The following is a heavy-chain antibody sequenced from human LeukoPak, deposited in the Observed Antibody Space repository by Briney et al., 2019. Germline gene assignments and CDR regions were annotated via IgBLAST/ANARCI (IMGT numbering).Heavy chain of an antibody. D-gene: IGHD3-3*01. CDR3: ARDRGYDFWSGYTNYYMDV. J-gene: IGHJ6*03. CDR1: GGSISSYY. CDR2: IYYSGST. V-gene: IGHV4-59*01. Sequence: SETLSLTCTVSGGSISSYYWSWIRQPPGKGLEWIGYIYYSGSTNYNPSLKSRVTISVDTSKNQFSLKLSSVTAADTAVYYCARDRGYDFWSGYTNYYMDVWGKGTTVTVS.